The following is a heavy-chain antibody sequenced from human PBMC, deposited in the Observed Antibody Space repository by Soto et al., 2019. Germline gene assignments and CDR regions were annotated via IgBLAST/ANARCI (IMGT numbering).Heavy chain of an antibody. Sequence: LXLXCAGSGFTFSNXAWNWVHHAPGKGLEWLAVILYDGSVQHYADSVKGRFTVSRDNSKNTVYLQMNSLTPEDTATYYCAREASVAVLNWFDPRGQGTLGTVS. V-gene: IGHV3-30-3*01. CDR2: ILYDGSVQ. J-gene: IGHJ5*02. D-gene: IGHD6-6*01. CDR3: AREASVAVLNWFDP. CDR1: GFTFSNXA.